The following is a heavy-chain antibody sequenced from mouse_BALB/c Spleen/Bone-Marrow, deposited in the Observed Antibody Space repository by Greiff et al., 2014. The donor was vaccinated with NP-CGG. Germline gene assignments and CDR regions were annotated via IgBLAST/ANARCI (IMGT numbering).Heavy chain of an antibody. Sequence: KQSGAELVRPGASVKLSCKASGYTFTNFWMHWVRQRPGQGLEWIGNVYPGSDTANYDEKFKSKATLTVDTSSSTAYMQLSSLTYDDSTVYYCTRSLYYSPAYWGQGTLVTVST. CDR2: VYPGSDTA. CDR1: GYTFTNFW. J-gene: IGHJ3*01. CDR3: TRSLYYSPAY. D-gene: IGHD1-1*01. V-gene: IGHV1S22*01.